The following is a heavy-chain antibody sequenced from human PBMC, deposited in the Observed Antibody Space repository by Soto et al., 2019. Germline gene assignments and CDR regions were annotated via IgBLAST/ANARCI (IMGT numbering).Heavy chain of an antibody. CDR1: GFTFNSYG. V-gene: IGHV3-30*03. J-gene: IGHJ6*02. CDR3: ARTRSAWSEFHYYSLDV. Sequence: GGSLRLSCAASGFTFNSYGMHWVRQGPGNGLEWVAFISYDSTKTYYADSVKGRFTISRDNSNSALYVQMNSLTGEDTAVYYCARTRSAWSEFHYYSLDVWGQGPTVTVSS. CDR2: ISYDSTKT. D-gene: IGHD1-26*01.